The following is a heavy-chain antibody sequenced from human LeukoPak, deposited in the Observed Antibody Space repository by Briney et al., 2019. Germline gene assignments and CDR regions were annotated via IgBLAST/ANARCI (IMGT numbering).Heavy chain of an antibody. Sequence: GGSLRLSCAASGFTFSDYYMSWIRQAPGKGLEWVSYIGSSGSSIYHADSVKGRFTISRDNAKNSVYLQMNSLRAEDTAVYYCAKDPHIVASPWGQGTLVTVSS. V-gene: IGHV3-11*01. CDR3: AKDPHIVASP. CDR1: GFTFSDYY. J-gene: IGHJ5*02. D-gene: IGHD5-12*01. CDR2: IGSSGSSI.